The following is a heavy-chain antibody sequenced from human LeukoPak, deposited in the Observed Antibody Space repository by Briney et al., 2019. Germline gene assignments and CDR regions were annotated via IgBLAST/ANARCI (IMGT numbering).Heavy chain of an antibody. CDR3: ARDDPGTTPFDY. CDR2: IYYSGST. D-gene: IGHD1-1*01. J-gene: IGHJ4*02. Sequence: SETLSLTCTVSGGSISSSSYYWGWIRQPPGKGLEWIGSIYYSGSTYYNPSLKSRVTISVDTSKNQFSLKLSSVTAADTAVYYCARDDPGTTPFDYWGQGTLVTVSS. CDR1: GGSISSSSYY. V-gene: IGHV4-39*07.